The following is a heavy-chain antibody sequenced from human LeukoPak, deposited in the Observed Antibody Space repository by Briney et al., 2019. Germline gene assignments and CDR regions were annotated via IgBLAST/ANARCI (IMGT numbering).Heavy chain of an antibody. Sequence: GGSLRLSCAASGFSVSAYEMNWVRQTPGKGLEWLSYITGSGSTIYYADSVKGRFTISRDNAKNSLYLQMNSLRAEDTAVYYCARLSGSYSLDYYYYYMDVWGKGTTVTISS. CDR1: GFSVSAYE. V-gene: IGHV3-48*03. J-gene: IGHJ6*03. CDR2: ITGSGSTI. CDR3: ARLSGSYSLDYYYYYMDV. D-gene: IGHD1-26*01.